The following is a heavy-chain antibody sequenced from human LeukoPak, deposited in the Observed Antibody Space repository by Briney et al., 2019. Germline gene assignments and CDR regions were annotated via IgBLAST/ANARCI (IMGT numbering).Heavy chain of an antibody. CDR2: INPSGSTT. CDR1: GYTFTSYF. D-gene: IGHD1-1*01. V-gene: IGHV1-46*01. J-gene: IGHJ4*01. CDR3: ARETSDF. Sequence: ASVKVSCKPSGYTFTSYFMHWVRQAPGQGLEWLGMINPSGSTTTYAQKFQGRVTMTRDTSTSTVYMEWSSLRSEDTAVYYCARETSDFWGQGTLVTVSS.